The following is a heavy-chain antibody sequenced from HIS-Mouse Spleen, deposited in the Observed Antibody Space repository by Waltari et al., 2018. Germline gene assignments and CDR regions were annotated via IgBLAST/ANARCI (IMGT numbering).Heavy chain of an antibody. Sequence: QLQLQESGPGLVKPSETLSLTCTVSGGSISSSSYYWGWIRQPPGKGLEWIGSIYYSGRTFSNPSLQGRVTISVDTSKDPFSLKLSSVTAADTAVYYCAREIPYSSSWYDWYFDLWGRGTLVTVSS. D-gene: IGHD6-13*01. CDR1: GGSISSSSYY. CDR2: IYYSGRT. CDR3: AREIPYSSSWYDWYFDL. V-gene: IGHV4-39*07. J-gene: IGHJ2*01.